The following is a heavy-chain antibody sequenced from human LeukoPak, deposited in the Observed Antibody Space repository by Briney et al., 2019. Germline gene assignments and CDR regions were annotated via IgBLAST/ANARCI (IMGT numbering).Heavy chain of an antibody. CDR2: IGGSGRGT. V-gene: IGHV3-23*01. Sequence: ETLSLTCTVSGYSISSGYYWGWIRQPPGKGLEWVSAIGGSGRGTYYADSVKGRFTISRDNSKNTLYLQMNSLRAEDTAVYYCAKERSSEGYFDYWGQGTLVTVSS. CDR3: AKERSSEGYFDY. CDR1: GYSISSGYY. D-gene: IGHD2-15*01. J-gene: IGHJ4*02.